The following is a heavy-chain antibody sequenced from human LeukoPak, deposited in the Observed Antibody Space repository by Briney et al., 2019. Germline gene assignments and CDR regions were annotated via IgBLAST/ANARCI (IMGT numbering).Heavy chain of an antibody. D-gene: IGHD6-13*01. CDR2: ITTSGGAK. CDR3: ANDAAQQQLSNLFYGMDV. Sequence: GGSLRLSCAASGFTFSSYSMNWVRQAPGKGLEWISYITTSGGAKNYADSVKGRFTISRDNAENSLYLQMNSLRTEDTAVYFCANDAAQQQLSNLFYGMDVWGQGATVTVSS. J-gene: IGHJ6*02. V-gene: IGHV3-48*01. CDR1: GFTFSSYS.